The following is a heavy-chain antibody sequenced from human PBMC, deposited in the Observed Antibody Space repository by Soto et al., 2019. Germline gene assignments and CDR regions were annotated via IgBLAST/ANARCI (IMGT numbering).Heavy chain of an antibody. J-gene: IGHJ4*02. CDR1: GGSISSVY. CDR2: IYYSGST. D-gene: IGHD3-9*01. CDR3: ARAISTGYNILTGYYMDY. Sequence: SETLSLTCTVSGGSISSVYWSWIRQPPEKGLEWIGYIYYSGSTNYNPSLKSRVTISVDTSKNQFSLKLTSVTAADTAVYYCARAISTGYNILTGYYMDYWGQGSLVTVSS. V-gene: IGHV4-59*01.